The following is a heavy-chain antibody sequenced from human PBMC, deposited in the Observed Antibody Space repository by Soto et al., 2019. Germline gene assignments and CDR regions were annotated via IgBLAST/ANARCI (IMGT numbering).Heavy chain of an antibody. J-gene: IGHJ4*02. Sequence: QVQLVESGGGVVQPGRSLRLSCAASGFTFSSYAMHWVRQAPGKGLAWVAVISYDGSNKYYADSVKGRFTISRDNSKNPLYLHMNSMRAEDTAVYYWARLGDYYGSFDYWGQGTLVTVSS. CDR2: ISYDGSNK. V-gene: IGHV3-30-3*01. CDR3: ARLGDYYGSFDY. CDR1: GFTFSSYA. D-gene: IGHD3-10*01.